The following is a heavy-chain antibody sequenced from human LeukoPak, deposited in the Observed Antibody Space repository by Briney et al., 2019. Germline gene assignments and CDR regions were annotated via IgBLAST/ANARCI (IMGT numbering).Heavy chain of an antibody. CDR3: ARSGSGYLRYYFDY. J-gene: IGHJ4*02. CDR1: GGSISSSRYY. Sequence: SETLSLTCTVSGGSISSSRYYWGWIRQPPGKGLEWIGSIYSSGSTYYNPSLKSRVTISVDTSKNQFSLKLSSVTAAGTAVYYCARSGSGYLRYYFDYWGQGTLVTVSS. V-gene: IGHV4-39*07. D-gene: IGHD5-12*01. CDR2: IYSSGST.